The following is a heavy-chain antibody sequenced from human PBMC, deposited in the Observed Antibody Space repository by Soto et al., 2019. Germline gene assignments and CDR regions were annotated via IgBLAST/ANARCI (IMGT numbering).Heavy chain of an antibody. CDR1: GYTFFTYG. CDR3: ARKSSSSSWFDP. D-gene: IGHD6-6*01. Sequence: SVKVSCKASGYTFFTYGITWVRQAPGQGLEWMGWISTYDGNTDYARKLQGRVTMTTDTSTRTAYMELRGLRSDDTAVYYCARKSSSSSWFDPWGLGTLVTVSS. J-gene: IGHJ5*02. CDR2: ISTYDGNT. V-gene: IGHV1-18*01.